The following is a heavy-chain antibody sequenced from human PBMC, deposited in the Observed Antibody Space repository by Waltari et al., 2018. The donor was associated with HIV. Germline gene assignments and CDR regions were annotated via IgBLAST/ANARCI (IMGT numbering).Heavy chain of an antibody. CDR3: ARAGRDGKLPPDY. D-gene: IGHD1-7*01. V-gene: IGHV3-74*01. Sequence: EVQLVESGGGLVQPGGSLRLSCAASGFTFSSYWTHWVHQAPGKGLVWVSRINSDGSSTSYADSVKGRFTISRDNAKNTLYLQMNSLRAEDTAVYYCARAGRDGKLPPDYWGQGTLVTVSS. CDR1: GFTFSSYW. CDR2: INSDGSST. J-gene: IGHJ4*02.